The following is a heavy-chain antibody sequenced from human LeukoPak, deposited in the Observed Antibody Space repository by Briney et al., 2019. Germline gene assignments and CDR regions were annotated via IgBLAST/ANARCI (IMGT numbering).Heavy chain of an antibody. D-gene: IGHD6-13*01. CDR1: GYTFTSYY. J-gene: IGHJ4*02. CDR3: ARGGLAAAGTFDF. Sequence: ASVKVSCKASGYTFTSYYMHWVRQAPGQGLEWMGWINPNSGGTNYAQKFQGWVTMTRDTTISTAYMELSRLRSDDTAVYYCARGGLAAAGTFDFWGRGTLVSVSS. V-gene: IGHV1-2*04. CDR2: INPNSGGT.